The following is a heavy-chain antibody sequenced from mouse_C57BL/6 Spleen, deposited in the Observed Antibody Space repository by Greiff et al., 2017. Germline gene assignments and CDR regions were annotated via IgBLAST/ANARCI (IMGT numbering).Heavy chain of an antibody. V-gene: IGHV1-39*01. Sequence: EVQLQQSGAELVKPGASVKLSCKASGYSFTGYGMSWVKQSTGKSLEWIGEINPRFGNTSYNQKFKGKATLTVDQSSSTAYMQLNSLTSEDSAVYYGARAKSDGYQYYFAYWGQGTTLTVSA. CDR2: INPRFGNT. CDR1: GYSFTGYG. D-gene: IGHD2-3*01. J-gene: IGHJ2*01. CDR3: ARAKSDGYQYYFAY.